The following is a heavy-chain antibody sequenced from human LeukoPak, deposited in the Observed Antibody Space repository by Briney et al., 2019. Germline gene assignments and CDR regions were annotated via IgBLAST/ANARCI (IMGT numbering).Heavy chain of an antibody. CDR1: GSSTSSGGYY. V-gene: IGHV4-31*03. J-gene: IGHJ5*02. CDR3: FFTRRGRHTRWFDP. CDR2: MYYSGST. Sequence: SETLSLTCTVSGSSTSSGGYYWSWLRQHPGRCLEWIGYMYYSGSTYYNPSLKSRVTISVDTSKNQFSLKLSSVTAADTAVYYCFFTRRGRHTRWFDPWGQGTLVTVSS. D-gene: IGHD1-1*01.